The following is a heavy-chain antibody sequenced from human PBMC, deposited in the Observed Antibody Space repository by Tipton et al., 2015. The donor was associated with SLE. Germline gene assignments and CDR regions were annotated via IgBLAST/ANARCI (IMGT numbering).Heavy chain of an antibody. J-gene: IGHJ4*02. V-gene: IGHV4-39*01. CDR2: IYYSVAT. D-gene: IGHD3-10*01. CDR1: GGSISSGDYF. Sequence: TLSLTCTVSGGSISSGDYFWGWIRQPPGKGLEGIGSIYYSVATHYNPSLKSRVTISADTSKNQFSLRLTSVTAADTAVYYCAKYASGTMFEYWGQGTLVTVSS. CDR3: AKYASGTMFEY.